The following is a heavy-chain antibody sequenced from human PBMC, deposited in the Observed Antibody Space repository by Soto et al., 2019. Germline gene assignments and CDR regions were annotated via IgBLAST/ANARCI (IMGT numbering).Heavy chain of an antibody. CDR1: GYTFTKFH. V-gene: IGHV1-46*01. CDR2: IDPSGGVT. D-gene: IGHD3-3*01. CDR3: AIVYIYFGAAPDY. Sequence: ASVKVSCKASGYTFTKFHIHWVRQAPGQGLEWMGMIDPSGGVTRDAQRFQGRITMTSDTSTSTAYMELRSLTSEDTAVCYCAIVYIYFGAAPDYWGQGPLVTVSS. J-gene: IGHJ4*02.